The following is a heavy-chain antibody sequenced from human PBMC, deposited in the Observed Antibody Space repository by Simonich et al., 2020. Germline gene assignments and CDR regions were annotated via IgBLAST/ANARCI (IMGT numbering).Heavy chain of an antibody. J-gene: IGHJ3*02. CDR3: ARNGLVGILKAFDI. D-gene: IGHD2-21*01. CDR1: GYTFTGYY. CDR2: INPNSGGT. V-gene: IGHV1-2*02. Sequence: QVQLVQSGAEVKKPGASVKVSCKASGYTFTGYYMHWVRQAPGQGLEWIGWINPNSGGTNDAQKFQGRVTKTRDTSISTAYMELSRLRSDDTAVYYCARNGLVGILKAFDIWGQGTMVTVSS.